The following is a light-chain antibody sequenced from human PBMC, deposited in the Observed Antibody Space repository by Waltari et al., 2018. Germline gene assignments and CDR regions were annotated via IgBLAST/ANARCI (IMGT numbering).Light chain of an antibody. J-gene: IGKJ3*01. Sequence: DVQLTQSPSSLSASVGDRVISTCRASQAITNYSAWYQQKPGKAPKSLIYEASILQSGVPSRFSGSGSGTDFTLTITSLQPEDFATYYCQQYTNFPFTFGPGTTIDFK. V-gene: IGKV1-16*01. CDR1: QAITNY. CDR3: QQYTNFPFT. CDR2: EAS.